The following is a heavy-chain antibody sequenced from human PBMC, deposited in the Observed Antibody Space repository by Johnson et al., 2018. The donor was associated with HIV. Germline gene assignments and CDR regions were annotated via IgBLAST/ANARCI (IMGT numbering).Heavy chain of an antibody. CDR2: ISFDGSNK. V-gene: IGHV3-30*18. CDR1: GFTFNNYG. CDR3: AKVWTTVVTYDAFDI. J-gene: IGHJ3*02. Sequence: QVQLVESGGGVVQPGRSLRLSCAASGFTFNNYGMHWVRQAPGKGLEWVAVISFDGSNKYYADSVKGRFTISRDNSESTLYLQMNNVRAEDTAVYYCAKVWTTVVTYDAFDIWGQGTIVTVSS. D-gene: IGHD4-23*01.